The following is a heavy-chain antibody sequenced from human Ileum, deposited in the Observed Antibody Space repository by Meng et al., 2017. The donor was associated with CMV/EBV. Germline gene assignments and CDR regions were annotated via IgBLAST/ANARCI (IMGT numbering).Heavy chain of an antibody. D-gene: IGHD3-3*02. CDR2: IYPDHSDT. CDR3: ARAPAILRAPILDV. J-gene: IGHJ6*02. Sequence: GGSLRLSCKAFGSNFATYWRAGLRQVPGKGLEWMGIIYPDHSDTRYSPAFQGQVTISCDKSTHTAYLQWNSLDTSDTAMYYSARAPAILRAPILDVWGQGTTVTVSS. V-gene: IGHV5-51*01. CDR1: GSNFATYW.